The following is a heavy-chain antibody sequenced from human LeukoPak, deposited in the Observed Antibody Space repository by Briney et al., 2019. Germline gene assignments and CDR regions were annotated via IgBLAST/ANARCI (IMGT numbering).Heavy chain of an antibody. CDR1: GFTFSSYW. CDR3: AITGSLRYFDY. Sequence: GGSLRLSCAASGFTFSSYWMSWVRQAPGKGLEWVGNINQDGSEKYYVDSVKGRFTTSRDNAKNSLYLQMNSLRAEDTAVYYCAITGSLRYFDYWGQGTLVTVSS. D-gene: IGHD7-27*01. V-gene: IGHV3-7*01. J-gene: IGHJ4*02. CDR2: INQDGSEK.